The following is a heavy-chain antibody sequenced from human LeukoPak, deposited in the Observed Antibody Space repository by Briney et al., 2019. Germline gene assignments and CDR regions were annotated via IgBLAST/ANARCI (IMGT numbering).Heavy chain of an antibody. J-gene: IGHJ4*02. CDR2: IYHSGSV. V-gene: IGHV4-39*01. Sequence: PSETLSLTCTVSGGSISTNNYYWGWIRQPPGKGLEWIGSIYHSGSVYYNPSLKSRITISVDTSSNQFSLKVTSVTAADTAVYYCARLRGYSYGHFDYWGQGTLVTVSS. CDR1: GGSISTNNYY. D-gene: IGHD5-18*01. CDR3: ARLRGYSYGHFDY.